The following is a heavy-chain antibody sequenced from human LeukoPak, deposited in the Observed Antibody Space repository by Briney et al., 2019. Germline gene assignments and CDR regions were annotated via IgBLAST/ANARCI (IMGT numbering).Heavy chain of an antibody. Sequence: GGSLRLSCAASGFTFNKYWMNWVRQSPGKGLEWVANIKEDSSDKNYVDSMKGRSTISRDNAKNSLYLQMNSLRVEDTAVYYCAKESGRFRFDSWGQGTLVTVSS. CDR3: AKESGRFRFDS. J-gene: IGHJ5*01. CDR2: IKEDSSDK. CDR1: GFTFNKYW. V-gene: IGHV3-7*01. D-gene: IGHD3-3*01.